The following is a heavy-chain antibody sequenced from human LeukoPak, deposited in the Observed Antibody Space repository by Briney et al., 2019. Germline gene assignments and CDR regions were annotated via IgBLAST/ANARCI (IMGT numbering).Heavy chain of an antibody. CDR2: INHSGST. D-gene: IGHD3-9*01. CDR1: GGSFSGYY. Sequence: PSETLSLTCAVYGGSFSGYYWSWIRQPPGKGLESIGEINHSGSTNYNPSLKSRVTISVDTSKNQFSLKLSSVTAADTAVYYCARSRSFDWLLSYWGQGTLVTVSS. J-gene: IGHJ4*02. CDR3: ARSRSFDWLLSY. V-gene: IGHV4-34*01.